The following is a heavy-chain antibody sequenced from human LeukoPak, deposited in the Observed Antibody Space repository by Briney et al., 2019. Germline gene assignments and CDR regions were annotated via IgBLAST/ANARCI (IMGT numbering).Heavy chain of an antibody. J-gene: IGHJ6*02. Sequence: ASVKVSCKASGYTFTSYDINWVRQATGQGLEWMGWMNPNSGNTGYAQKFQGRVTMTRSTSISTAYMELSSLRSEDTAVYYCARDKTPDIDYYYYYGMDVWGQGTTVTVSS. CDR3: ARDKTPDIDYYYYYGMDV. V-gene: IGHV1-8*01. CDR1: GYTFTSYD. CDR2: MNPNSGNT. D-gene: IGHD1-14*01.